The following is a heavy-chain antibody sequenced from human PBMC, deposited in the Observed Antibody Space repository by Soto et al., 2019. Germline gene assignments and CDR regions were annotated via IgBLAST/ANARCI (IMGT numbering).Heavy chain of an antibody. CDR2: INAVNGNT. V-gene: IGHV1-3*01. D-gene: IGHD6-19*01. Sequence: EASVKVSCKASGGTFSSYTISWVRQAPGQRLEWMGWINAVNGNTKYAQKFQGRVTITRDTSASTAYMELSSLRSEDTAVYYCAREDYSSGLRQLHYWGQGTLVTVSS. CDR1: GGTFSSYT. CDR3: AREDYSSGLRQLHY. J-gene: IGHJ4*02.